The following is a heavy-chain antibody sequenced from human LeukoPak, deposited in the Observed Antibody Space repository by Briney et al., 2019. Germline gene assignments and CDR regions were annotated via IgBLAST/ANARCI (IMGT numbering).Heavy chain of an antibody. J-gene: IGHJ3*02. V-gene: IGHV4-34*01. D-gene: IGHD3-22*01. Sequence: PETLSLTCAVYGGSFSGYYWSWIRQPPGKGLEWIGEINHSGGTNYNPSLKSRVTISVDTSKNQFSLKLSSVTAADTAVYYCARGRAVTYYYDSSGYPHHAFDIWGQGTMVTVSS. CDR2: INHSGGT. CDR3: ARGRAVTYYYDSSGYPHHAFDI. CDR1: GGSFSGYY.